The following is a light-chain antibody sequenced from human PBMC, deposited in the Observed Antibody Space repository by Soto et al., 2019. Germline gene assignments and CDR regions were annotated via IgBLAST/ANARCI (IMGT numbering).Light chain of an antibody. Sequence: DIQMTQPPSSLSASVGDRVTITCRASQSISSYLDWYQQKPGQAPKLLIYAASSLQSGIPSRFSGSGSGTDLTLTISSLQTEDFAAYYCQHNYSTLFTFGPGTKVDIK. CDR1: QSISSY. V-gene: IGKV1-39*01. CDR3: QHNYSTLFT. J-gene: IGKJ3*01. CDR2: AAS.